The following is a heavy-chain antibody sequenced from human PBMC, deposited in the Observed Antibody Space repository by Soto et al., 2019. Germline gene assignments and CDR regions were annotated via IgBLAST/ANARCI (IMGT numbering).Heavy chain of an antibody. D-gene: IGHD6-19*01. CDR3: ARVEAVAGLYNYHGLDV. Sequence: ASVKVSCKASGYTFTSYAMHWVRQAPGQRLEWMGWINAGNGNTKYSQKFQGRVTITRDTSASTAYMELSSLRSEDTAIYYCARVEAVAGLYNYHGLDVWGQGTAVTVSS. V-gene: IGHV1-3*01. CDR1: GYTFTSYA. J-gene: IGHJ6*02. CDR2: INAGNGNT.